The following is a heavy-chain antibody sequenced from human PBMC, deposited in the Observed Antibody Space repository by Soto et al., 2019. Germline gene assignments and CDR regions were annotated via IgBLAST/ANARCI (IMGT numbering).Heavy chain of an antibody. J-gene: IGHJ6*02. D-gene: IGHD4-17*01. CDR3: GTVTTYKTIYYYYGMDV. CDR1: GGTFSSYA. V-gene: IGHV1-69*13. Sequence: GASVKVSCKACGGTFSSYAISWVRQAPEQGLEWMGGIIPIFGTANYAQKFQGRVTITADESTSTAYMELSSLRSEDTAVYYCGTVTTYKTIYYYYGMDVWGQGTTVTVSS. CDR2: IIPIFGTA.